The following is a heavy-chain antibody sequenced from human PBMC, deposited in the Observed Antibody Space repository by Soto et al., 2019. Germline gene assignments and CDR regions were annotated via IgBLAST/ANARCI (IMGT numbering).Heavy chain of an antibody. CDR1: GGTFSSYA. Sequence: QVQLVQSGAEVKKPGSSVKVSCKASGGTFSSYAISWVRQAPGQGLEWMGGIIPIFGTANYAQKFQGRVTSTADKSTSTAYMELRSLRSEDTAVYYCARGPMWIQLWTDWDFDLWGRGTLVTVSS. J-gene: IGHJ2*01. V-gene: IGHV1-69*06. CDR3: ARGPMWIQLWTDWDFDL. CDR2: IIPIFGTA. D-gene: IGHD5-18*01.